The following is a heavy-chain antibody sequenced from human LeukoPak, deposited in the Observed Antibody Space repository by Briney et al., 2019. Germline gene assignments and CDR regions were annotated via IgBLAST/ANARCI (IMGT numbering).Heavy chain of an antibody. V-gene: IGHV3-7*01. CDR1: GFTFSNSW. J-gene: IGHJ1*01. CDR2: VQHIGGET. CDR3: ATYSILNAREFRY. Sequence: GGSLRLSCAGSGFTFSNSWMGWVRQAPEKGLEWVANVQHIGGETYYVDSVKGRFTISRDNAKNSVYLQMNSLGADDTAVYYCATYSILNAREFRYWGQGTLVTVTS. D-gene: IGHD4-11*01.